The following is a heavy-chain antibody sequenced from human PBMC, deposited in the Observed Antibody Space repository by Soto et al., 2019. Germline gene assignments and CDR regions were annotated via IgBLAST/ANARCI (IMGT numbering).Heavy chain of an antibody. CDR3: ARRSGRTIDY. D-gene: IGHD2-2*01. Sequence: SETLSLTCTVSGGXISSYYWSWIRQPPGKGLEWIGYIYYSGSTNYNPSLKSRVTISVDTSKNQFSLKLSSVTAADTAVYYCARRSGRTIDYWGQGTLXTVSS. V-gene: IGHV4-59*08. CDR2: IYYSGST. CDR1: GGXISSYY. J-gene: IGHJ4*02.